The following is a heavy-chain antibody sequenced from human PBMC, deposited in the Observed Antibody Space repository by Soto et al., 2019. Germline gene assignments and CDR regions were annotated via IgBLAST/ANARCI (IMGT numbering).Heavy chain of an antibody. Sequence: PGGSLRLSCAASGFTFSSYGMHWVRQAPGKGLEWVAVISYDGSNKYYADSVKGRFTISRDNSKNTLYLQMNSLRAEDTAVYYCAKVGGYSSSWYDTELYYFDYWGQGTLVTVSS. CDR3: AKVGGYSSSWYDTELYYFDY. D-gene: IGHD6-13*01. V-gene: IGHV3-30*18. CDR1: GFTFSSYG. CDR2: ISYDGSNK. J-gene: IGHJ4*02.